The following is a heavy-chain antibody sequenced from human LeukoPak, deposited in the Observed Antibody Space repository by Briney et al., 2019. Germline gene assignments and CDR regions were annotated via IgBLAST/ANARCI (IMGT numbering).Heavy chain of an antibody. D-gene: IGHD2-15*01. Sequence: GGSLRLSCAASGFTFSSYSMNWVRQAPGKGLEWVSSISSSSSYIYYADSVKGRFTISRDNAKNSLYLQMNSLRAEDTAVYYCARDRGIVVSPMDVWGKGTTVTVSS. CDR1: GFTFSSYS. V-gene: IGHV3-21*01. CDR2: ISSSSSYI. J-gene: IGHJ6*03. CDR3: ARDRGIVVSPMDV.